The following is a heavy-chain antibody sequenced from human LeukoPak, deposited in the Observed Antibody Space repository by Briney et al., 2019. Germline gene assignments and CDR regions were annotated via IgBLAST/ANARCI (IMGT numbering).Heavy chain of an antibody. CDR1: GFTFDSYA. Sequence: PPGGSLRLSCTASGFTFDSYAMHWVRQAPGKGLEWVSSISGSGDKTYYAESVKGRFPIFRDNPKNTLYLQMNSLRPEDTAVYYCARGYCAGGSCSISYWGQGTLVTVSS. CDR3: ARGYCAGGSCSISY. J-gene: IGHJ4*02. V-gene: IGHV3-23*01. CDR2: ISGSGDKT. D-gene: IGHD2-15*01.